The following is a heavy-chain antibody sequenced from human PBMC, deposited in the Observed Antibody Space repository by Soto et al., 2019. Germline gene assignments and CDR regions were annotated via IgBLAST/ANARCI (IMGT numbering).Heavy chain of an antibody. CDR2: ISSSGITI. Sequence: QVQLVESGGGLVKPGGSLRLSCAGSGFTFSDYYMSWIRQAPGKGLEWVSYISSSGITIYYAEPVKGRFTISRDNAENSLSLQMTSLRAADTAVYYCASVERCITIFGVVIPPFDYWCQGPLVTVSS. CDR3: ASVERCITIFGVVIPPFDY. J-gene: IGHJ4*02. D-gene: IGHD3-3*01. V-gene: IGHV3-11*01. CDR1: GFTFSDYY.